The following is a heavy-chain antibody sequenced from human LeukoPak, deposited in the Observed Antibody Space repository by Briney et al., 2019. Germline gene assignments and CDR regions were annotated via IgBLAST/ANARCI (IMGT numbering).Heavy chain of an antibody. V-gene: IGHV4-59*01. CDR3: ARDPDY. CDR2: MYYSGNI. CDR1: GGSISSYY. Sequence: SETLSLTCTVSGGSISSYYWNWIRQPPGKGLEWIAYMYYSGNINYNPSLKSRVSVSVDTSKNQFSLKLSSVTAADTAVYYCARDPDYWGQGTLVTVSS. J-gene: IGHJ4*02.